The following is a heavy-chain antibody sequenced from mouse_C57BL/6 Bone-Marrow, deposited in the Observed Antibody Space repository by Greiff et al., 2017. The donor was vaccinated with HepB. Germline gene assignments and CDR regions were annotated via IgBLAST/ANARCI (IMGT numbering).Heavy chain of an antibody. V-gene: IGHV3-5*01. Sequence: VQLQESGPGLVKPSQTVFLTCTVTGISITTGNYRWSWIRQFPGNKLEWIGYIYYSGTITYTPSLTSRTTITRDTPKNQFFLEMNSLTAEDTATYYCARGRLYWYFDVWGTGTTVTVSS. J-gene: IGHJ1*03. D-gene: IGHD2-4*01. CDR1: GISITTGNYR. CDR2: IYYSGTI. CDR3: ARGRLYWYFDV.